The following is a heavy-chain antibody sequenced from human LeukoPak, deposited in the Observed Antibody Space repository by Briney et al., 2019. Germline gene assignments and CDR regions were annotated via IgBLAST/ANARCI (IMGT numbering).Heavy chain of an antibody. J-gene: IGHJ1*01. CDR2: IKQDGSEK. CDR3: ARAVGSSWYEYFQH. Sequence: PGGSLRLSCAASGFTFSSYWMSWVRQAPGKGLEWVANIKQDGSEKYYVDSVKGRFTISRDNAKNSLYLQMNNLRAEDTAVYYCARAVGSSWYEYFQHWGQGTLVTVSS. V-gene: IGHV3-7*01. D-gene: IGHD6-13*01. CDR1: GFTFSSYW.